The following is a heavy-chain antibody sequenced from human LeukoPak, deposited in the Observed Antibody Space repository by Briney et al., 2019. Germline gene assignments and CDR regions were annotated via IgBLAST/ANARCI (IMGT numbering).Heavy chain of an antibody. CDR2: ISGSGGTT. D-gene: IGHD3-9*01. CDR3: AKEIRDHEILTDSGGVHY. CDR1: GFTFSSYV. Sequence: GGSLRLSCAASGFTFSSYVMSWVRQAPGKGLEWVAGISGSGGTTYYGDSVKGRFTISRDNSKNTLYLQMNSLRAEDTALYYCAKEIRDHEILTDSGGVHYWGQGILVTVSS. V-gene: IGHV3-23*01. J-gene: IGHJ4*02.